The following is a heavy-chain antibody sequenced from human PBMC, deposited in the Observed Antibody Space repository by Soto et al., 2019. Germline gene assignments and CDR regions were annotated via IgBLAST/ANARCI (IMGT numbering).Heavy chain of an antibody. V-gene: IGHV4-34*01. CDR1: GGSFSGYY. CDR3: AREAVSGRQSWGPKELYYFDY. CDR2: INHSGST. J-gene: IGHJ4*02. D-gene: IGHD2-15*01. Sequence: SETLSLTCAVYGGSFSGYYWSWIRQPPGKGLEWIGEINHSGSTNYNPSLKSRVTISVDTSKNQFSLKLSSVTAADTAVYYCAREAVSGRQSWGPKELYYFDYWGQGTLVTVSS.